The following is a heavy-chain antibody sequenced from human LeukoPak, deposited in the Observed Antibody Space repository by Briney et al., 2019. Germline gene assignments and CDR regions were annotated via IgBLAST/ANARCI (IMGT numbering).Heavy chain of an antibody. CDR2: MFDSEST. CDR3: ATIKRGSIYGYFDF. V-gene: IGHV4-59*11. D-gene: IGHD5-18*01. Sequence: KPSETLSLTCTVSGVSISSHYWSWIRRPPGKGLEWIAYMFDSESTKDNPSLKSRITLSADTSKNQFSLRLSSVTAADTAVYYCATIKRGSIYGYFDFWGQGILVTVSS. CDR1: GVSISSHY. J-gene: IGHJ4*02.